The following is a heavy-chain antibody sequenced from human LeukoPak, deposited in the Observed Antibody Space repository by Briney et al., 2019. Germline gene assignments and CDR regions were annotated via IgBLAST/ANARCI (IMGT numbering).Heavy chain of an antibody. J-gene: IGHJ6*03. CDR3: ARPTYYYDSSGYYYFDYMDV. Sequence: PSETLSLTCAVSGYSISSGYYWDWIRHPPGKGLEWIGSIYHSGSTYYNPSLKSLVTIPVDTSKNQFSLKLSSVTAADTAVYYCARPTYYYDSSGYYYFDYMDVWGKGTTVTVSS. V-gene: IGHV4-38-2*01. CDR2: IYHSGST. CDR1: GYSISSGYY. D-gene: IGHD3-22*01.